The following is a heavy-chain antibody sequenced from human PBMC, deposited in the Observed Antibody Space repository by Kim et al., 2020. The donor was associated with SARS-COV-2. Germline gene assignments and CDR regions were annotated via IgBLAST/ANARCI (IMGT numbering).Heavy chain of an antibody. D-gene: IGHD5-12*01. CDR3: ARHLRYSGYDHFDY. J-gene: IGHJ4*02. CDR1: GGSISSSSYY. V-gene: IGHV4-39*01. Sequence: SETLSLTCTVSGGSISSSSYYWGWIRQPPGKGLEWIGSIYYSGSTYYNPSLKSRVTISVDTSKNQFSLKLSSVTAADTAVYYCARHLRYSGYDHFDYWGQGTLVTVSS. CDR2: IYYSGST.